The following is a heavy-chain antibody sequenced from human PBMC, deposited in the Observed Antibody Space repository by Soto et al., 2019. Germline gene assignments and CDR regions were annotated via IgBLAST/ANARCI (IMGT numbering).Heavy chain of an antibody. D-gene: IGHD3-10*01. CDR1: GGSFSGYY. V-gene: IGHV4-34*01. CDR2: INHSGST. Sequence: SETLSLTCAVYGGSFSGYYWSWIRQPPGKGLEWIGEINHSGSTNYNPSLKSRVTISVDTSKNQFSLKLSSVTAADTAVYYCARVTMVRGVSDCWGQGTLGTASS. CDR3: ARVTMVRGVSDC. J-gene: IGHJ4*02.